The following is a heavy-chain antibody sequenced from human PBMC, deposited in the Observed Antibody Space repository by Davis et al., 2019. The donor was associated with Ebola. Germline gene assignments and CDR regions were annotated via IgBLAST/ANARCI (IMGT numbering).Heavy chain of an antibody. Sequence: AASVKVSCKASGYTFTSYYMHWVRQAPGQGLEWMGIINPSGDSTSYAQKFQGRVTMTRDTSTSTVYMELSSLRSEDTAVYYCARDLNIVVQPSNFERGMDVWGQGTTVTVSS. D-gene: IGHD2-21*01. CDR3: ARDLNIVVQPSNFERGMDV. CDR2: INPSGDST. J-gene: IGHJ6*02. CDR1: GYTFTSYY. V-gene: IGHV1-46*01.